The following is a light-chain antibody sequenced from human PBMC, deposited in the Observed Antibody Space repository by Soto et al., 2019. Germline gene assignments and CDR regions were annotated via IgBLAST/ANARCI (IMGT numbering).Light chain of an antibody. Sequence: DIRMTQSPSSLSASVRDRVTITCRASQAITNYLAWYQQKPGKVPKLLIYGASTLQSGVPSRFTGSGSGTVFTLTITSLQPEDVATYYCQNYNSAPNTFGQGTRLEIK. CDR3: QNYNSAPNT. CDR1: QAITNY. V-gene: IGKV1-27*01. J-gene: IGKJ2*01. CDR2: GAS.